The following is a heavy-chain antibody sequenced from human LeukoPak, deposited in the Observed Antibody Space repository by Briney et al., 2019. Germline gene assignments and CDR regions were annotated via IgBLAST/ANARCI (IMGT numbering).Heavy chain of an antibody. J-gene: IGHJ4*02. CDR2: INHSRST. Sequence: SETLSLTCAVYGGSFSGYYWSWIRQPPGKGLEWIGEINHSRSTNYNPSLKSRVTISVDTSKNQFSLKLSSVTAADTAVYYCARHKFPGVTTVLFDYWGQGTLVTVSS. D-gene: IGHD4-17*01. CDR1: GGSFSGYY. CDR3: ARHKFPGVTTVLFDY. V-gene: IGHV4-34*01.